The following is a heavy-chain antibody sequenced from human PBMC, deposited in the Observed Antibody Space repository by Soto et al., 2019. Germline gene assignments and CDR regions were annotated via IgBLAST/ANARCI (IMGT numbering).Heavy chain of an antibody. CDR1: GYTFTSYA. J-gene: IGHJ4*02. CDR2: INAGNGNT. V-gene: IGHV1-3*01. CDR3: APPRLAFY. D-gene: IGHD3-9*01. Sequence: ASVKVSCKASGYTFTSYAIHWVRQAPGQRLEWMGWINAGNGNTKYSQKFQGRVIITRDTSAGTAYMELRSLRSEDTAVYYCAPPRLAFYSGQGTLVPVSS.